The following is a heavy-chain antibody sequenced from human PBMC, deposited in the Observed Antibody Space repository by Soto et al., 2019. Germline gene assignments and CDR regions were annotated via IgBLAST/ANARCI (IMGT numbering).Heavy chain of an antibody. D-gene: IGHD1-26*01. CDR3: VRGPTFH. Sequence: QLQLQESGSGLVKPSQTLSLTCAVSGGSISSGGYSWGWIRQPPGKGLEWMGYIYHSGGIYYNPSLNSRVTISVDRSKNQLSLKLISVTAADTAVYYCVRGPTFHWGQGTLFTVSS. V-gene: IGHV4-30-2*01. CDR2: IYHSGGI. CDR1: GGSISSGGYS. J-gene: IGHJ4*02.